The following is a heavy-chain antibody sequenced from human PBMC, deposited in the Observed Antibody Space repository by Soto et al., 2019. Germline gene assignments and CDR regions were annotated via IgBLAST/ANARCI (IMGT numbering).Heavy chain of an antibody. CDR2: ISGSGGST. Sequence: GGSLRLSCAASGFTFSNYAMYWVRQAPGKGLEWVSVISGSGGSTKYADSVKGRFTISRDNSENTAYLQMNSLRAEDTAVYYCAKGDRYQLLSWFDSWGQGTLVTVSS. V-gene: IGHV3-23*01. CDR1: GFTFSNYA. J-gene: IGHJ5*01. D-gene: IGHD2-2*01. CDR3: AKGDRYQLLSWFDS.